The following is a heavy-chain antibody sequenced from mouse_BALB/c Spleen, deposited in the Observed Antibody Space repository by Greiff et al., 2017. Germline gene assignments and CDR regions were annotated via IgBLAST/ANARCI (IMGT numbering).Heavy chain of an antibody. J-gene: IGHJ4*01. CDR2: ISSGSSTI. CDR1: GFTFSSFG. Sequence: EVQVVESGGGLVQPGGSRKLSCAASGFTFSSFGMHWVRQAPEKGLEWVAYISSGSSTIYYADTVKGRFTISRDNPKNTLFLQMTSLRSEDTAMYYCARSLYVYAMDYWGQGTSVSVSS. V-gene: IGHV5-17*02. D-gene: IGHD2-12*01. CDR3: ARSLYVYAMDY.